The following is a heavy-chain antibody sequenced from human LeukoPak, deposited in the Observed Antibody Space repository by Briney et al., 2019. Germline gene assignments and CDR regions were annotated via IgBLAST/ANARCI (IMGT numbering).Heavy chain of an antibody. Sequence: SETLSLTCTVSGGSISSGGYYWSWIRQHPGKGLEWIGYIYYSGSTYYNPSLKSRVIISVDTSKNQFSLKLSSVTAADTAVYYCARVVVVPAADDAFDIWGQGTMVTVSS. V-gene: IGHV4-31*03. CDR3: ARVVVVPAADDAFDI. J-gene: IGHJ3*02. CDR2: IYYSGST. CDR1: GGSISSGGYY. D-gene: IGHD2-2*01.